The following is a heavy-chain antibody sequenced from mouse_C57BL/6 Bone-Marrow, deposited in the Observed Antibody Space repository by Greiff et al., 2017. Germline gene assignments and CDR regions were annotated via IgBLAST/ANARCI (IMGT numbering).Heavy chain of an antibody. Sequence: QVQLQQPGTELVKPGASVKLSCKASGYTFTSYWMHWVKQRPGQGLEWIGNINPSNGGTNYNEKFKSKATLTVDKSSSTAYMQLSSLTSEDSSFYYCARSVYYYGSSPAWFAYWGQGTLVTVSA. CDR3: ARSVYYYGSSPAWFAY. J-gene: IGHJ3*01. V-gene: IGHV1-53*01. CDR1: GYTFTSYW. D-gene: IGHD1-1*01. CDR2: INPSNGGT.